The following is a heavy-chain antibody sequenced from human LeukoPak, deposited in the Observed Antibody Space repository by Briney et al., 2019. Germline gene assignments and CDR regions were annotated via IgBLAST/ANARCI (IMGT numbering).Heavy chain of an antibody. D-gene: IGHD5-24*01. V-gene: IGHV3-48*02. CDR2: ISSSSSTI. J-gene: IGHJ4*02. Sequence: PGGSLRLSCAASGFPFSSYSMHWVRQAPGKGLEWVSHISSSSSTIYYADSVKGRFTISRDNAKNSLYLQMNSLRDEDTAVYYCARGRWLQLYYFDFWGQGTLVTVSS. CDR3: ARGRWLQLYYFDF. CDR1: GFPFSSYS.